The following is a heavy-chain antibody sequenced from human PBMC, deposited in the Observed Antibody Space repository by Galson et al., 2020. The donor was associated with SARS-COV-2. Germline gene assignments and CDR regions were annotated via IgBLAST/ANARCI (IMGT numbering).Heavy chain of an antibody. CDR3: AGSPPYYPGTDPFDP. D-gene: IGHD2-8*02. Sequence: SENLSLTCNVSGDSILTANHYWSWIRQPAGKGLEWLGRVYSTGSTNYNPSFEGRVTISVDTSNNQFSLKVASVTAADTGMYYCAGSPPYYPGTDPFDPWGQGILVTVSS. V-gene: IGHV4-61*02. CDR2: VYSTGST. CDR1: GDSILTANHY. J-gene: IGHJ5*02.